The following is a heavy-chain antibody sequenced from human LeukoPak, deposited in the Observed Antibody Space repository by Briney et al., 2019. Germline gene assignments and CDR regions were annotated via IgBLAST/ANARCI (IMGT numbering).Heavy chain of an antibody. J-gene: IGHJ5*02. CDR3: ARTHIAAAGTDWFDP. Sequence: SQTLSLTCTVSGGSISSGDYYWSWIHQPPGKGLEWIGYIYYSGSTYYNPSLKSRVTISVDTSKNQFSLKLSSVTAADTAVYYCARTHIAAAGTDWFDPWGQGTLVTVSS. V-gene: IGHV4-30-4*01. CDR2: IYYSGST. D-gene: IGHD6-13*01. CDR1: GGSISSGDYY.